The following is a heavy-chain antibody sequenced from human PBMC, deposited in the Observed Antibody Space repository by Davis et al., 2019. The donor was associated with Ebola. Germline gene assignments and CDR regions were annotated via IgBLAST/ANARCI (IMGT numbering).Heavy chain of an antibody. CDR1: GFTFSSYA. J-gene: IGHJ5*02. CDR2: ISGSGGST. CDR3: AKAPGVIIMWGWFDP. Sequence: GESLKISCAASGFTFSSYAMSWVRQAPGKGLEWVSAISGSGGSTYYADSVKGRFTISRDNSKNTLYMQINSLRAEDTAVYYCAKAPGVIIMWGWFDPWGQGTLVTVSS. V-gene: IGHV3-23*01. D-gene: IGHD3-9*01.